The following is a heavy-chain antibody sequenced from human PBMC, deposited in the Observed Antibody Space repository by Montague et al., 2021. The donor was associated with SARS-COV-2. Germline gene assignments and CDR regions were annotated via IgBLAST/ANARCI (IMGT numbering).Heavy chain of an antibody. CDR2: INPDGDVT. Sequence: SLRLSCAASGFTFSTYWMYWIRQVPGKGLAWVSRINPDGDVTTYADSVKGRFTISRDNSKNILYLQMNSLRGEDTAVYYCARSNLHDYADYWGRGNLVTVSS. J-gene: IGHJ4*02. CDR1: GFTFSTYW. D-gene: IGHD4/OR15-4a*01. V-gene: IGHV3-74*01. CDR3: ARSNLHDYADY.